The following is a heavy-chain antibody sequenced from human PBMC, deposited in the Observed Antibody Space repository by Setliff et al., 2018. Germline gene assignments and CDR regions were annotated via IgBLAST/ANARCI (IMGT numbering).Heavy chain of an antibody. CDR1: GDSLSDYY. D-gene: IGHD3-10*01. Sequence: PSETLSLTCAVYGDSLSDYYWSWIRQAPGKGPEWIEEINHRGSTNYSPSLRSRVTMSVDTSKKQFSLKLRSVTAADTAVYYCARLSWDGLRYHGLDVWGQGTTVTVSS. V-gene: IGHV4-34*01. CDR3: ARLSWDGLRYHGLDV. CDR2: INHRGST. J-gene: IGHJ6*02.